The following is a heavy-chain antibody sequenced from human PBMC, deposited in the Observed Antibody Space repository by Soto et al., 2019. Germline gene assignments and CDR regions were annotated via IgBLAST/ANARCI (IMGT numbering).Heavy chain of an antibody. V-gene: IGHV3-23*01. CDR1: GSTFSSYA. CDR2: ISGSGGST. Sequence: GGSLRLSCAASGSTFSSYAMSWVRQAPGKGLEWVSAISGSGGSTYYADSVKGRFTISRDNSKNTLYLQMNSLRAEDTAVYYCAKDLEDIVVVVAATPSFCAFDIWGQGTMVTVSS. J-gene: IGHJ3*02. D-gene: IGHD2-15*01. CDR3: AKDLEDIVVVVAATPSFCAFDI.